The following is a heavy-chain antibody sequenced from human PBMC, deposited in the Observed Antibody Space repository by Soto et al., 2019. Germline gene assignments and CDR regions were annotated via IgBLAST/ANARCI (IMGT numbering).Heavy chain of an antibody. D-gene: IGHD2-15*01. Sequence: SQTLSLTCAISGDSVSSNSAAWNWIRQSPSRGLEWLGRTYYRSKWYNDYAGPVKSRITINPDTSKNQFSLQLNSVPPEDTAVYYCARHCPIVVVVASTIDYYYYGMEGWGQGTTVTVSS. V-gene: IGHV6-1*01. CDR1: GDSVSSNSAA. CDR2: TYYRSKWYN. CDR3: ARHCPIVVVVASTIDYYYYGMEG. J-gene: IGHJ6*02.